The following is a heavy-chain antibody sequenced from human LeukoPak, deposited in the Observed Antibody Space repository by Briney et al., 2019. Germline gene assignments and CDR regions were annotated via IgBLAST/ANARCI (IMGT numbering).Heavy chain of an antibody. J-gene: IGHJ1*01. Sequence: GGSLRLSCVASGFTFSGSAMHWVRQASGKGLEWVGRIRSKANSYATAYAASVKGRFTISRDDSKNTAYLQMNSLKTEDTAVYYCTRRTYYYDSSGSPTEYFQHWGQGTLVTVSS. CDR2: IRSKANSYAT. CDR3: TRRTYYYDSSGSPTEYFQH. CDR1: GFTFSGSA. D-gene: IGHD3-22*01. V-gene: IGHV3-73*01.